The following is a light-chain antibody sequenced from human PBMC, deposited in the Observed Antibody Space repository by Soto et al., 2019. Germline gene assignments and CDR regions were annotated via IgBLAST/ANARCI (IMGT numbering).Light chain of an antibody. CDR1: SSDVGGYNY. CDR3: SSYTSSSTPYV. Sequence: QSALTQPASVSGSPGQSSTISCTGTSSDVGGYNYVSWYQQHPRKAPKLMMYEVSNRPSGVSNRFSGSKSGNTAYLTISGLQAEDEADYYCSSYTSSSTPYVFGTGTKLTVL. J-gene: IGLJ1*01. V-gene: IGLV2-14*01. CDR2: EVS.